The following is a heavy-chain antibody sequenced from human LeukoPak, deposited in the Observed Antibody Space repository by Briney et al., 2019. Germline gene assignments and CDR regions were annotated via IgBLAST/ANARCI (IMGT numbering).Heavy chain of an antibody. CDR1: GGSISSYY. J-gene: IGHJ6*03. CDR3: ARDGRITMVRGTYYYYYYMDV. V-gene: IGHV4-4*07. CDR2: IYTSGST. Sequence: SETLSLTCTVSGGSISSYYWSWLRQPAGKGLEWIGRIYTSGSTNYNPSLKSRVTMSVDTSKNQFSLKLSSVTAADTAVYYCARDGRITMVRGTYYYYYYMDVWGKGTTVTVSS. D-gene: IGHD3-10*01.